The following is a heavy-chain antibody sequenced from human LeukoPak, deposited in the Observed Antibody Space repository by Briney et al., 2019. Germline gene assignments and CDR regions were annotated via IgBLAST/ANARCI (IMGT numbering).Heavy chain of an antibody. D-gene: IGHD5-24*01. CDR1: GYTFTSYG. V-gene: IGHV1-18*01. J-gene: IGHJ4*02. CDR2: ISAYNGNT. CDR3: ARDPKGDGYAPFFDY. Sequence: GASVKVSCKASGYTFTSYGISWVRQAPEQGLEWMGWISAYNGNTNYAQKLQGRVTMTTDTSTSTAYMELRSLRPDDTAVYYCARDPKGDGYAPFFDYWGQGTLVTVSS.